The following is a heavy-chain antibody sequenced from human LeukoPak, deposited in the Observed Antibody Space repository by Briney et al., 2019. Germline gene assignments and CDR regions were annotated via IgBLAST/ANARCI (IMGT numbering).Heavy chain of an antibody. CDR3: ARVVSQYGDYAWIVNWFDP. D-gene: IGHD4-17*01. V-gene: IGHV4-34*01. J-gene: IGHJ5*02. CDR2: INHSGST. Sequence: SETLSLTCAVYGGSFSGYYWSWIRQPPGKGLEWIGEINHSGSTNYNPSLKSRVTISVDTSKDQFSLKLSSVIAADTAVYYCARVVSQYGDYAWIVNWFDPWGQGTLVTVSS. CDR1: GGSFSGYY.